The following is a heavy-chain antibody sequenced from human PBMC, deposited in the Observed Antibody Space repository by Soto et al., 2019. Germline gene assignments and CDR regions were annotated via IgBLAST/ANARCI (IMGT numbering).Heavy chain of an antibody. CDR2: VSAGGGAT. CDR1: GFAFSSYA. V-gene: IGHV3-23*01. D-gene: IGHD6-19*01. J-gene: IGHJ4*02. Sequence: EVQLFESGGGSVQPGGSLRLSCAASGFAFSSYAMNWVRQAPGKGREWVSTVSAGGGATYYADSVKGRFTISRDNSKHTLSLQMNSLRAEDTAVYFCTKARSGGRAVGGFNYWGQGTLVTVSS. CDR3: TKARSGGRAVGGFNY.